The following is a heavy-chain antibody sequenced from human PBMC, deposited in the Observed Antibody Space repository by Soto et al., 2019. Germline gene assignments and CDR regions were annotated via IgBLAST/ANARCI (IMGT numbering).Heavy chain of an antibody. CDR1: GFTFSSYS. Sequence: EVQLVESGGGLVKPGGSLRLSCAASGFTFSSYSMNWVRQAPGKGLEWVSSISSSSIYIYYADSVKGRFTISRDNAKNSLYLQMNSLRAEDTAVYYCARDHGYSSSLGWFDPWGQGTLVTVSS. D-gene: IGHD6-13*01. CDR3: ARDHGYSSSLGWFDP. J-gene: IGHJ5*02. CDR2: ISSSSIYI. V-gene: IGHV3-21*01.